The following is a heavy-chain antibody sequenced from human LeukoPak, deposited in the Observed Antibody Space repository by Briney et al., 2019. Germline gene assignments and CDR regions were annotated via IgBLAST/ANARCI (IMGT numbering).Heavy chain of an antibody. CDR1: GDTFTGDY. D-gene: IGHD2-2*01. CDR3: ARGIVPAAIFY. J-gene: IGHJ4*02. V-gene: IGHV1-2*02. CDR2: INPNSGGT. Sequence: ASVKVSCKASGDTFTGDYMHWGRQAPGQGGEWMGWINPNSGGTNYAQKFQGRVTMPRDTSISTAYMELSRLRSDDTAVYYCARGIVPAAIFYWGQGTLVTVSS.